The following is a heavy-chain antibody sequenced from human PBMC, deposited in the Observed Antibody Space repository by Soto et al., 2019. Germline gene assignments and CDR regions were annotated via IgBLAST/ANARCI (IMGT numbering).Heavy chain of an antibody. D-gene: IGHD2-21*01. CDR3: ARVPGRNSRDVVDY. CDR1: GYTFTNYY. J-gene: IGHJ4*02. Sequence: SVKVSCKASGYTFTNYYMHWVRQAPGQGLEWMGITNPSGGSTSYAQRFQGRVTMTGDTSTSTVYMELNSLRSEDTAVYYCARVPGRNSRDVVDYWGQGTLVTVSS. V-gene: IGHV1-46*01. CDR2: TNPSGGST.